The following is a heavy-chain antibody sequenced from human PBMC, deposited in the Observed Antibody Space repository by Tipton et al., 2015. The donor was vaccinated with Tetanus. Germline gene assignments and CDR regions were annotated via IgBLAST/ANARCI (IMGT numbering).Heavy chain of an antibody. Sequence: TLSLTCTVSGGSVSRSSHYWTWIRQPPGKELEWVGYVYHSGSTFYNPSLKSRVTISVDTSKNQFSLRLSSVTAADTAVYYCARDQGGGRVARLNWFGPWGQGALVTVSS. V-gene: IGHV4-61*01. J-gene: IGHJ5*02. CDR3: ARDQGGGRVARLNWFGP. CDR1: GGSVSRSSHY. D-gene: IGHD3-16*01. CDR2: VYHSGST.